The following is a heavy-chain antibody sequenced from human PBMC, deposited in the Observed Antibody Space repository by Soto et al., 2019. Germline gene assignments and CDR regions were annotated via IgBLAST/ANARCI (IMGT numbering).Heavy chain of an antibody. J-gene: IGHJ6*03. V-gene: IGHV1-8*01. Sequence: ASVKVSCKASGYTFTSYDINWVRQATGQGLEWMGWMNPNSGNTGYAQKFQGRVTMTRNTSTSTAYMELSSLRSEDTAVYYCARENYDYIWGSSNYMDVWGKGTTVTVSS. D-gene: IGHD3-16*01. CDR1: GYTFTSYD. CDR3: ARENYDYIWGSSNYMDV. CDR2: MNPNSGNT.